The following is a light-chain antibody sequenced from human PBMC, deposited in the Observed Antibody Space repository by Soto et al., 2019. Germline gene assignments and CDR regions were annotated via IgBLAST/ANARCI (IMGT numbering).Light chain of an antibody. J-gene: IGKJ5*01. CDR2: GAS. CDR1: QSVSSSY. V-gene: IGKV3-20*01. CDR3: QQYGSSPLIT. Sequence: EIALTLSPGTLSLSPGESATLSCRASQSVSSSYLAWYQQKPGQAPRLLIYGASSRATGIPDRFSGSGSGTDFTLTISRLEPEDFAVYYCQQYGSSPLITFGQGTRLEIK.